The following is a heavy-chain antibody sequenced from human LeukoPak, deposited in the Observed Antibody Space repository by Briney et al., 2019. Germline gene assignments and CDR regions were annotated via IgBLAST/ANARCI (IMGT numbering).Heavy chain of an antibody. J-gene: IGHJ4*02. V-gene: IGHV4-59*08. CDR1: GDSISSYY. CDR2: IYHSGST. Sequence: KPSETLSLTCTVSGDSISSYYWSWIRQPPGKGLEWIGYIYHSGSTNYNPSLKSRVTISVDTSKNQFSLKLSSVTAADTAVYYCARRLARRGYGDYCDYWGQGTLVTVSS. D-gene: IGHD4-17*01. CDR3: ARRLARRGYGDYCDY.